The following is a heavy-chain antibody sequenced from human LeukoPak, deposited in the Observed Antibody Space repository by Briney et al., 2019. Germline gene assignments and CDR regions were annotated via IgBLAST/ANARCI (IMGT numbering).Heavy chain of an antibody. V-gene: IGHV3-30-3*01. CDR3: AKDLSYDSSGYDY. CDR1: GFTFSSYA. D-gene: IGHD3-22*01. CDR2: ISYDGSNK. J-gene: IGHJ4*02. Sequence: PGGSLRLSCAASGFTFSSYAMHWVRQAPGKGLEWVAVISYDGSNKYYADSVKGRFTISRDNSKNTLYLQMNSLRAEDTAVYYCAKDLSYDSSGYDYWGQGTLVTVSS.